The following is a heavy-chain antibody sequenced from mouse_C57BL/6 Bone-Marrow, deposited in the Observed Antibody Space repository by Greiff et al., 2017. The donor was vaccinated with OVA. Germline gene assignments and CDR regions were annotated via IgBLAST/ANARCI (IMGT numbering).Heavy chain of an antibody. CDR1: GFTIKDDY. CDR3: TSYGNFDY. V-gene: IGHV14-4*01. J-gene: IGHJ2*01. Sequence: EVQLQQSGAELVRPGASVKLSCTASGFTIKDDYMHWVKQRPEQGLEWIGWIDPENGDTEYASKFQGKATITADTSSNTAYLQLSSLTSEDTAVYYDTSYGNFDYWGQGTTLTVSS. CDR2: IDPENGDT. D-gene: IGHD2-1*01.